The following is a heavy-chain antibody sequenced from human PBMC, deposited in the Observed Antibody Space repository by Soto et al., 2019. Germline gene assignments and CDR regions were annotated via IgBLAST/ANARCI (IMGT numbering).Heavy chain of an antibody. CDR2: ISGSGGST. CDR3: AKAVDTAMVPTYWYFDL. Sequence: GGSLRLSCAASGFTFSSYAMSWVRQAPGKGLEWVSAISGSGGSTYYADSVKGRFTISRDNSKNTLYLQMNSLRAEDTAVYYCAKAVDTAMVPTYWYFDLWGRGTLVTAPQ. CDR1: GFTFSSYA. D-gene: IGHD5-18*01. J-gene: IGHJ2*01. V-gene: IGHV3-23*01.